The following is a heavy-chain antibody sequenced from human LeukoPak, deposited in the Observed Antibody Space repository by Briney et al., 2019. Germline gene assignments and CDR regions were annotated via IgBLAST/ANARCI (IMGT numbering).Heavy chain of an antibody. CDR3: ARDPYDSSGYRTYCFDY. V-gene: IGHV3-21*04. J-gene: IGHJ4*02. D-gene: IGHD3-22*01. CDR2: ISSSSSYI. Sequence: AGGSLRLSCAASGFTFSSYSMNWVRQAPGKGLEWVSSISSSSSYIYYADSVKGRFTISRDNAKNSLYLQMNSLRAEDTALYYCARDPYDSSGYRTYCFDYWGQGALVTVSS. CDR1: GFTFSSYS.